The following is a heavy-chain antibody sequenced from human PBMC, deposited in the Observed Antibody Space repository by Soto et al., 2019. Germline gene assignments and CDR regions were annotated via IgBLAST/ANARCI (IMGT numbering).Heavy chain of an antibody. CDR2: IKSKTDGGTT. Sequence: EVQLVESGGGLVKPGGSLRLSCAASGFTFSNAWMSWVRQAPGKGVEWVGRIKSKTDGGTTDYAAPVKGRFTISRDDSKNTLYLQMNSLKTEDTAVYYCTTDPENYYDSSGYYGYFDYWGQGTLVTVSS. D-gene: IGHD3-22*01. J-gene: IGHJ4*02. CDR3: TTDPENYYDSSGYYGYFDY. CDR1: GFTFSNAW. V-gene: IGHV3-15*01.